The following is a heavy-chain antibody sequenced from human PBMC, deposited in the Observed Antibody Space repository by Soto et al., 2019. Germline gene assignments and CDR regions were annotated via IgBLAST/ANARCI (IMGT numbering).Heavy chain of an antibody. D-gene: IGHD2-15*01. CDR2: INHSGRT. CDR1: GGSFRGYY. V-gene: IGHV4-34*01. J-gene: IGHJ6*02. Sequence: QVQLQQWGAGLLKPSETLSLTCAVYGGSFRGYYWSWIRQPPGKGLEWIGEINHSGRTHYNPSLKRRVTISVETTKTQFSLRRGSVTAADTAVYYWARGPGYCSGGSCDARRVVNSYYGGLDFWGQGTTVTVSS. CDR3: ARGPGYCSGGSCDARRVVNSYYGGLDF.